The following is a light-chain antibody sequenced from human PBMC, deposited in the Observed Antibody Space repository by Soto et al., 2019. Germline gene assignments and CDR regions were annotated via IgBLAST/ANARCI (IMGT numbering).Light chain of an antibody. Sequence: DIVMTQSPDSLAVSLGERATINCKSSQSILYSSNNKNYLAWYQQKPGQPPKLLIYWASTRESGVPDRFSDSGSGTDFTLTISSLQAEDVAAYYCQQHYSSPQTFGQGTKVEIK. V-gene: IGKV4-1*01. CDR1: QSILYSSNNKNY. J-gene: IGKJ1*01. CDR3: QQHYSSPQT. CDR2: WAS.